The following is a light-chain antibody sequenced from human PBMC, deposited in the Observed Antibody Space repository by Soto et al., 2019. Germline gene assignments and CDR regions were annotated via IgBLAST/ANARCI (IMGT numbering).Light chain of an antibody. CDR3: SSFTSSTTRV. CDR1: SSDVGGYDY. Sequence: LTQPAAGSGSPGQSITISCTGSSSDVGGYDYVSWYQQYPGKAPKLMIYDVSNRPSGVSNRFSGSKSGNTASLTTSGLQADDEADYYCSSFTSSTTRVFGTGTKVTVL. J-gene: IGLJ1*01. V-gene: IGLV2-14*01. CDR2: DVS.